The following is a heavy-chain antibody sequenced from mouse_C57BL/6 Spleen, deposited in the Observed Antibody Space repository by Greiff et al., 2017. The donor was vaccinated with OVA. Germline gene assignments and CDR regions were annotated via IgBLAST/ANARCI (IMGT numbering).Heavy chain of an antibody. Sequence: EVKVVESGGDLVKPGGSLKLSCAASGFTFSSYGMSWVRQTPDKRLEWVATISSGGSYTYYPDSVKGRFTISRDNAKNTLYLQMSSLKSEDTAMYYCARQYYYGSSRYAMDYWGQGTSVTVSS. J-gene: IGHJ4*01. CDR3: ARQYYYGSSRYAMDY. CDR2: ISSGGSYT. V-gene: IGHV5-6*01. CDR1: GFTFSSYG. D-gene: IGHD1-1*01.